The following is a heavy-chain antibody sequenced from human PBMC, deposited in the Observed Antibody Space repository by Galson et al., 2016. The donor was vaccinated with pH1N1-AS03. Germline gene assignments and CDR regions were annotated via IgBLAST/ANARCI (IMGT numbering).Heavy chain of an antibody. CDR3: ADDPNRFYGTDVDD. CDR2: ISYDGNNK. Sequence: SLRLSCAASGFTFTTYGMHWVRQAPGKGLEWLSIISYDGNNKYYADSVKGRFTISRDNSNNTLYLQMSSRRPENTAMYYGADDPNRFYGTDVDDWGQGTLVTVSS. V-gene: IGHV3-30*18. D-gene: IGHD1-14*01. J-gene: IGHJ4*02. CDR1: GFTFTTYG.